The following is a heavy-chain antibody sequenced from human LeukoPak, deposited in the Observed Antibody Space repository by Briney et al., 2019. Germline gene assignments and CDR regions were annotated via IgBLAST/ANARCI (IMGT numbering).Heavy chain of an antibody. J-gene: IGHJ3*02. CDR3: ARDGETFYYDSSGSPI. CDR2: IIPILGIA. Sequence: SVKVSCKASGGTFSSYTISWVRQAPGQGLEWMGRIIPILGIANYAQKFQGRVTITADKSTSTAYMELSSLRSEDTAVYYCARDGETFYYDSSGSPIWGQGTMVTVSS. V-gene: IGHV1-69*04. D-gene: IGHD3-22*01. CDR1: GGTFSSYT.